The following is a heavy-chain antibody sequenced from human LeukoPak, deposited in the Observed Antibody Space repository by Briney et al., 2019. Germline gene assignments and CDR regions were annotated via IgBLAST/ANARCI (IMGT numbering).Heavy chain of an antibody. D-gene: IGHD3-9*01. CDR1: GGSFSGYY. J-gene: IGHJ6*03. CDR2: INHSGNT. Sequence: SETLSLTCTVYGGSFSGYYWSWLRQPPGKGLEWIGEINHSGNTNYNPSLKSRVTISVDTSKNQFSLKLSSVTAADTAVYYCARRGYDILTGYYIGYYYYYMDVWGKGTTVTISS. V-gene: IGHV4-34*01. CDR3: ARRGYDILTGYYIGYYYYYMDV.